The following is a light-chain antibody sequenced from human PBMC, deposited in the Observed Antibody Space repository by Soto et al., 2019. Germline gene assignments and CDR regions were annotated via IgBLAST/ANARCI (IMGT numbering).Light chain of an antibody. J-gene: IGKJ1*01. Sequence: AIRMTQSPSSFSASTGDRVTITCRASQGISSYLAWYQQKPGEAPKLLIYAASTLQSGVPSRFRGSGSGTDFTLTINCLQSEDVATYYCLQYYTAPTTFGQGTKVEIK. CDR1: QGISSY. CDR3: LQYYTAPTT. V-gene: IGKV1-8*01. CDR2: AAS.